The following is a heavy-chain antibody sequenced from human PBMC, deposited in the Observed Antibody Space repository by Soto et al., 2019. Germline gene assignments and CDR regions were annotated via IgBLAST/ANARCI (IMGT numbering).Heavy chain of an antibody. CDR3: AKEADISGYYPDY. V-gene: IGHV3-23*01. CDR2: ISGSGGST. Sequence: GGSLRLSCAASGFTFSSYAMSWVRQAPGRGLEWVSVISGSGGSTHYADSVKGRSTISRDNSKNTLHLQVNSLRGEDTAVYYCAKEADISGYYPDYWGQGTQVTVSS. D-gene: IGHD3-22*01. CDR1: GFTFSSYA. J-gene: IGHJ4*02.